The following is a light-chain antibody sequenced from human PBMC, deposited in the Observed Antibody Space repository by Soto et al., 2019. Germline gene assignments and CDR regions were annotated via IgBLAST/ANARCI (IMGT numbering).Light chain of an antibody. V-gene: IGLV2-8*01. J-gene: IGLJ2*01. CDR3: CSYAGRSTWDVV. CDR2: GVT. CDR1: GSDIGAYNF. Sequence: QSVLAQPPSASGSPGQSVTISCTGSGSDIGAYNFVSWYQQHPGKAPKLMIFGVTERPSGVPDRFSGSKSGNTASLTISGLQAEDEADYYCCSYAGRSTWDVVFGGGTKLTVL.